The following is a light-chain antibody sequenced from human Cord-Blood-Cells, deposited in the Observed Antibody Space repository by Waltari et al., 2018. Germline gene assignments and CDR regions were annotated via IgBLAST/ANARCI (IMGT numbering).Light chain of an antibody. Sequence: QSALTQPASVSGSPGQSITIPCTGTSSDVGSYNLVPGYQQHPGKAPKLMIYEGSKRPSGVSNRFSGSKSGNTASLTISGLQAEDEADYYCCSYAGSSTFVFGGGTKLTVL. J-gene: IGLJ2*01. V-gene: IGLV2-23*03. CDR2: EGS. CDR1: SSDVGSYNL. CDR3: CSYAGSSTFV.